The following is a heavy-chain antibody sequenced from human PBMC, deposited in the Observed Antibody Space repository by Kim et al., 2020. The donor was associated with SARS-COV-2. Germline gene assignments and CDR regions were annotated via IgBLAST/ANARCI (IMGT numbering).Heavy chain of an antibody. D-gene: IGHD6-13*01. CDR1: GGSISSYY. V-gene: IGHV4-59*01. Sequence: SETLSLTCTVSGGSISSYYWSWIRQPPGKGLEWIGYIYYSGSTNYNPSLKSRVTISVDTSKNQFSLKLSSVTAADTAVYYCARVGYSKVHYYFDYWGQGTLVTVSS. CDR2: IYYSGST. CDR3: ARVGYSKVHYYFDY. J-gene: IGHJ4*02.